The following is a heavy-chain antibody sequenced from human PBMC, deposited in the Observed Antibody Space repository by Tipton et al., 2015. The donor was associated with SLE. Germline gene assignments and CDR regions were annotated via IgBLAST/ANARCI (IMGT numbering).Heavy chain of an antibody. CDR1: GYTFTSYA. CDR2: INAGNGNT. CDR3: ARAFGAAAGNY. J-gene: IGHJ4*02. D-gene: IGHD6-13*01. V-gene: IGHV1-3*01. Sequence: QLVQSGPEVKKPGASVKVSCKASGYTFTSYAMHWVRQAPGQRPEWMGWINAGNGNTKYSQKFQGRVTITRNTSASTAYMQLSSLRSEDTAVYYCARAFGAAAGNYWGQGTLVTVSS.